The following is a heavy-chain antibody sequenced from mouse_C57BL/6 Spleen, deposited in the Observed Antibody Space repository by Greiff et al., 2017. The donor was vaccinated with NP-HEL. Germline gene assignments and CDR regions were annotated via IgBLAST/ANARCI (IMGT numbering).Heavy chain of an antibody. J-gene: IGHJ4*01. CDR2: IDPSDSYT. V-gene: IGHV1-59*01. D-gene: IGHD3-2*02. Sequence: VQLQQPGAELVRPGTSVKLSCKASGYTFTSYWMHWVKQRPGQGLEWIGVIDPSDSYTNYNQKFKGKATLTVDTSSSTAYMQLSSLTSEDSAVYYCARRAQAIYYYAMDYWGQGTSVTVSS. CDR3: ARRAQAIYYYAMDY. CDR1: GYTFTSYW.